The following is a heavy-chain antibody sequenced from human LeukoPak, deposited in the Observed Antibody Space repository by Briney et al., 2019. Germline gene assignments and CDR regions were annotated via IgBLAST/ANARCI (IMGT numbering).Heavy chain of an antibody. CDR3: ARDRGSGSYYY. D-gene: IGHD3-10*01. CDR1: GDSISSNY. J-gene: IGHJ4*02. V-gene: IGHV4-59*01. CDR2: IYYSGST. Sequence: PSETLSLTCTVSGDSISSNYWSWIRQPPGKGLEWIGYIYYSGSTNYNPSLKSRVTISVDTSKNQFSLKLSSVTAADTAVYYCARDRGSGSYYYWGQGTLVTVSS.